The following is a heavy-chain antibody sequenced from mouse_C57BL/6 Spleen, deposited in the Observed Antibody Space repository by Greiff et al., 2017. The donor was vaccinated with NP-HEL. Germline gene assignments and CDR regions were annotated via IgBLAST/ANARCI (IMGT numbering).Heavy chain of an antibody. J-gene: IGHJ3*01. CDR1: GFTFSSYA. CDR3: ARDAPADYQAWFAY. Sequence: EVKLVESGGGLVKPGGSLKLSCAASGFTFSSYAMSWVRQTPEKRLEWVATISDGGSYTYYPDNVQGRFTISRDNAKNNLYLQMSHLKSEDTAMYYCARDAPADYQAWFAYWGQGSLVTVSA. CDR2: ISDGGSYT. V-gene: IGHV5-4*01. D-gene: IGHD5-5*01.